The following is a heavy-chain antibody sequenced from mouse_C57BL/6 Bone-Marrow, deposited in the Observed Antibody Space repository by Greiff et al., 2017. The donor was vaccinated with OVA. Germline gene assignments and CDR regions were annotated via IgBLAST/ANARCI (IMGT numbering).Heavy chain of an antibody. CDR2: INPSTGGT. J-gene: IGHJ3*01. CDR1: GYSFTGYY. Sequence: VHVKQSGPELVKPGASVKISCKASGYSFTGYYMNWVKQSPEKSLEWIGEINPSTGGTTYNQKFKAKATLTVDKSSSTAYMQLNSLTYEDSAVYYCARGGSSPFAYWGQGTRITVTA. V-gene: IGHV1-42*01. CDR3: ARGGSSPFAY. D-gene: IGHD1-1*02.